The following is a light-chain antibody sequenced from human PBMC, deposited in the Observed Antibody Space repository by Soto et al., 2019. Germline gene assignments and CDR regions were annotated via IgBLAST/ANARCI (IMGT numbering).Light chain of an antibody. V-gene: IGKV3-15*01. CDR3: QQYNNWPPWT. Sequence: EIVMTQYPATLSVSPGERDTLSCRASQSVSSNLAWYQQKPGQAPRLLIYGASTRATGIPARFSGSVSGTEFTLTISSLQTEDFAVYYCQQYNNWPPWTFGQGTKVEIK. J-gene: IGKJ1*01. CDR2: GAS. CDR1: QSVSSN.